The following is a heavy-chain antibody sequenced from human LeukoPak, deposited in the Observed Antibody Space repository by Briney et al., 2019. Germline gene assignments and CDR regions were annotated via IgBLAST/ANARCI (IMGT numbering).Heavy chain of an antibody. D-gene: IGHD1-26*01. J-gene: IGHJ4*02. Sequence: ASVKVSCKASGYTFTGYFMHWVRQAPGQGLEWVGRINPNTGDTIYAQKFQGRVSLTRDTSISTAYMVLSRLRSDDTAIYYCARPHSGIGSSPFDYWGQGALVTVSS. CDR2: INPNTGDT. CDR3: ARPHSGIGSSPFDY. V-gene: IGHV1-2*06. CDR1: GYTFTGYF.